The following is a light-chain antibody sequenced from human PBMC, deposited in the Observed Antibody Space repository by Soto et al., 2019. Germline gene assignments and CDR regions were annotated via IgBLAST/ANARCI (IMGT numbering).Light chain of an antibody. V-gene: IGLV7-43*01. CDR2: GTS. Sequence: QTVVTQEPSLTVSPGGTVTLTCASSTGAVTSGYYPNWFQQKPGQAPRALIYGTSNKHSWTPARFSGSLLGGKAALTLSGVQPEDEAEYYCLLYYGGLQLWVFGGGTKVTVL. CDR3: LLYYGGLQLWV. J-gene: IGLJ3*02. CDR1: TGAVTSGYY.